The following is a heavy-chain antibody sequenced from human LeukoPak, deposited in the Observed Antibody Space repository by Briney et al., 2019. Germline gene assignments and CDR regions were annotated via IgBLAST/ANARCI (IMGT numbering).Heavy chain of an antibody. CDR1: GFTFSSYW. D-gene: IGHD2-15*01. Sequence: GGSLRLSCAASGFTFSSYWMHWVRQAPGKGLVWVSLISSDGSSTTYADSVKGRFTISRDNAKNTLYLQMNSLRAEDTAVYYCARRRLPVADPWYFDLWGRGTLVTVSS. J-gene: IGHJ2*01. V-gene: IGHV3-74*01. CDR2: ISSDGSST. CDR3: ARRRLPVADPWYFDL.